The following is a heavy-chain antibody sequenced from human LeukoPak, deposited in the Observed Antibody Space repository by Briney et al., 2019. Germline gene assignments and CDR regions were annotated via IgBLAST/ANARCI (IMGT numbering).Heavy chain of an antibody. Sequence: PSETLSLTGTVSGASISSGNYYWTWIRQPAGKGLEWIGRLHTTGGTNYNPSFKSRLSISGDTSKNQFSLQLSSVTAADTAVYYCARYRYSGYDDAFDVWGQGTMVTVSS. V-gene: IGHV4-61*02. J-gene: IGHJ3*01. CDR1: GASISSGNYY. D-gene: IGHD5-12*01. CDR3: ARYRYSGYDDAFDV. CDR2: LHTTGGT.